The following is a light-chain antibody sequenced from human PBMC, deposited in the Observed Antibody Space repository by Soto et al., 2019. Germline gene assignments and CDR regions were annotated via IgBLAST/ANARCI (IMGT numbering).Light chain of an antibody. CDR2: ENN. Sequence: QSVLTQPPSVSAAPGQKVTISCSGSSSNIGNNYVSWYQQLPGTAPKLLIYENNKRPSGIPDRFSGSKSGTSATLGITGLQTGDEADYYCGTWDSSLSVWVFGGGTKLTAL. V-gene: IGLV1-51*02. CDR1: SSNIGNNY. J-gene: IGLJ3*02. CDR3: GTWDSSLSVWV.